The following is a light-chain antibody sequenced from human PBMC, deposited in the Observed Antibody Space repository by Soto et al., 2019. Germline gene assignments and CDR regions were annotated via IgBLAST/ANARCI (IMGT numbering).Light chain of an antibody. CDR2: AAS. Sequence: DIQMTQSPSSLSASVGDRVTITCRASQSISSYLNWYQQKPGKAPKLLIYAASSLQSGVPSRFGRSGSGTDFTLTISSLQPEDFATYYCQQSYSSPYTFGQGTKLEIK. V-gene: IGKV1-39*01. CDR1: QSISSY. CDR3: QQSYSSPYT. J-gene: IGKJ2*01.